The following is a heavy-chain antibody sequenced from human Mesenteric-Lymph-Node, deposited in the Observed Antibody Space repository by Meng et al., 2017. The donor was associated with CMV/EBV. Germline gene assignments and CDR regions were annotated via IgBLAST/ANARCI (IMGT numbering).Heavy chain of an antibody. D-gene: IGHD3-10*01. Sequence: CAVAGGSISSNNWWGWVRQPPGKGLEWIGGIYHSGSTNYNPSLKSRVTISVDKSKNQFSLKLSSVTAADTAVYYCARGRAGSGNIFDYWGQGTLVTVSS. J-gene: IGHJ4*02. CDR1: GGSISSNNW. V-gene: IGHV4-4*02. CDR3: ARGRAGSGNIFDY. CDR2: IYHSGST.